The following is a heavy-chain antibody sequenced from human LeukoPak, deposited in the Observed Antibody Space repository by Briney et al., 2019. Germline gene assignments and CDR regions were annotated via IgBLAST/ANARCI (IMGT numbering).Heavy chain of an antibody. Sequence: GGSLRLSCAASGFTFSSYGMSWVRQAPGKGLEWVSAISGSGGSTYYADSVRGRFTISRDNSKNTLYLQMNSLRAEDTAVYYCAKIGESDYGSGSYYHYFDYWGQGTLVTVSS. CDR2: ISGSGGST. V-gene: IGHV3-23*01. J-gene: IGHJ4*02. CDR1: GFTFSSYG. CDR3: AKIGESDYGSGSYYHYFDY. D-gene: IGHD3-10*01.